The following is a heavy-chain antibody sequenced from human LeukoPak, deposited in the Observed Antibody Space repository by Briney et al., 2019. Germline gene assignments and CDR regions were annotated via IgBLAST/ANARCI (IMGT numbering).Heavy chain of an antibody. CDR2: IYSGGST. Sequence: GGSLRLCCAASGFTVSSNYMSWVRQAPGKGLEWVSVIYSGGSTFYADSVKGRFTISRDNSKNTLYLQMSSLRAEDTAVYYCARGTSWPQWFDPWGQGTLVSVSS. CDR3: ARGTSWPQWFDP. J-gene: IGHJ5*02. V-gene: IGHV3-53*01. D-gene: IGHD3-10*01. CDR1: GFTVSSNY.